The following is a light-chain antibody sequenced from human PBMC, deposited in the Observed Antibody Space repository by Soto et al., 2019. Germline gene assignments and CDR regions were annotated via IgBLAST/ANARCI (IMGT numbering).Light chain of an antibody. J-gene: IGLJ3*02. CDR3: SSYTSSSSWV. CDR2: EVT. CDR1: SSDVGAYNY. V-gene: IGLV2-14*01. Sequence: QSVLTQPASVSGSPGRSITISCTGTSSDVGAYNYVSWYQQHSGKAPKLIIYEVTNRPSGVSNRFSASKSGNTASLTIFGLQAEDEADYYCSSYTSSSSWVFGGGTKLTVL.